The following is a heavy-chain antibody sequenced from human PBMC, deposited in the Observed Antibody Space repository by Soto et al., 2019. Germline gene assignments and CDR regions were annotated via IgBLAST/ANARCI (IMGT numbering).Heavy chain of an antibody. Sequence: QVQLVQSGAEVKKPGSSVKVSCKASGGTFSSYAISWVRQAPGQGLEWMGGIIPIFGTANYAQKFQGRVTITADKSTSPAYMELSSLRSEDTAVYYCARAAYYGSGSYFLAEYFQHWGQGTLVTVSS. CDR3: ARAAYYGSGSYFLAEYFQH. V-gene: IGHV1-69*06. CDR1: GGTFSSYA. D-gene: IGHD3-10*01. J-gene: IGHJ1*01. CDR2: IIPIFGTA.